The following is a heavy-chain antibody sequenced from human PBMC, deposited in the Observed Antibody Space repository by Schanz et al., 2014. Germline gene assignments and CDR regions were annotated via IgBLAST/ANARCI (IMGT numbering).Heavy chain of an antibody. D-gene: IGHD3-22*01. CDR3: ARDIQYHYDTSGPVGAFDI. Sequence: VQLEQSGAEVKKPGSSVKVSCKASGGTFSSFGINWVRQAPGQGLEWMGRIIPSLGLAKYEQKFQDKVTITADISTSTAYMDLSSLRSDDTAVYYCARDIQYHYDTSGPVGAFDIWGQGTVVTVSS. J-gene: IGHJ3*02. V-gene: IGHV1-69*04. CDR2: IIPSLGLA. CDR1: GGTFSSFG.